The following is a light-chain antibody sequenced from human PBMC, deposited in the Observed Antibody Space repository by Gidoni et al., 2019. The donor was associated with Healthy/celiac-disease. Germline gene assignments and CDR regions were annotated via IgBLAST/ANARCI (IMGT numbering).Light chain of an antibody. CDR3: QQYNSYSQT. CDR1: QSISSW. Sequence: DIKMTHSPSTLSASVGDRVTITCRASQSISSWLAWYQQKPGKAPKLLIYDASSLESGVPSRFSGSGSGTEFTLTISSLQPDDFATYYCQQYNSYSQTFGQGTKVEIK. V-gene: IGKV1-5*01. J-gene: IGKJ1*01. CDR2: DAS.